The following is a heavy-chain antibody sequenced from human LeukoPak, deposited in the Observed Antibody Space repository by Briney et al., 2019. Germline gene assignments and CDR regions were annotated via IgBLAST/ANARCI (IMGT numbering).Heavy chain of an antibody. CDR1: GGSISSGGYS. CDR3: ASTYSGYDFVGVY. CDR2: IYHSGST. Sequence: PSETLSLTCAVSGGSISSGGYSWSWIRQPPGKGLEWIGYIYHSGSTYYNPSLKSRVTISVDRSKNQFSLKLSSVTAADTAVYYCASTYSGYDFVGVYWGQGTLVTVSS. D-gene: IGHD5-12*01. J-gene: IGHJ4*02. V-gene: IGHV4-30-2*01.